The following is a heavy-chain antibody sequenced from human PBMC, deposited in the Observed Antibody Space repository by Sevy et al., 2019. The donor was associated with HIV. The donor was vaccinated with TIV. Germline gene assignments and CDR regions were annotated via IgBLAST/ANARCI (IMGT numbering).Heavy chain of an antibody. CDR2: ISTINNYI. V-gene: IGHV3-21*01. J-gene: IGHJ6*02. Sequence: GGSLRLSCAASGFTFSSYSMNWVRQAPGTGLEWVSSISTINNYIYYADSMKGRFTISSDNAKNSLFLQMNSLRAEDTAVYYCARMGGLTDNGMDVWGQWTTVTVSS. CDR3: ARMGGLTDNGMDV. CDR1: GFTFSSYS. D-gene: IGHD6-25*01.